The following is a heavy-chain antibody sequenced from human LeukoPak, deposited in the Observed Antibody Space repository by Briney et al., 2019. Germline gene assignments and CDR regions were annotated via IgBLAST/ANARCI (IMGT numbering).Heavy chain of an antibody. CDR3: AKDRAPTVTTIRYYFDY. Sequence: PGGSLRLSCAASGFTFSSYAMSWVPQAPGKGLEWVSAISGSGGSTYYADSVKGRFTISRDNSKNTLYLQMNSLRAEDTAVYYCAKDRAPTVTTIRYYFDYWGQGTLVTVSS. V-gene: IGHV3-23*01. D-gene: IGHD4-11*01. CDR1: GFTFSSYA. CDR2: ISGSGGST. J-gene: IGHJ4*02.